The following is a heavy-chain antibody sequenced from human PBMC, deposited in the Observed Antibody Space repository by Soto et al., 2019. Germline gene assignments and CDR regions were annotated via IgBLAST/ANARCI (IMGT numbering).Heavy chain of an antibody. V-gene: IGHV1-18*01. J-gene: IGHJ6*03. D-gene: IGHD5-12*01. CDR2: ISAYNGNT. CDR3: ARDQFSDGYDRTQNMDV. CDR1: GYTFTSYG. Sequence: QVQLVQSGAEVKKPGASVKVSCKASGYTFTSYGISWVRQAPGQGLEWMGWISAYNGNTNYAQKPQGRVTMTTDTSPSTAYMELRSLRSDDTAVYYCARDQFSDGYDRTQNMDVWGKGTTVTVSS.